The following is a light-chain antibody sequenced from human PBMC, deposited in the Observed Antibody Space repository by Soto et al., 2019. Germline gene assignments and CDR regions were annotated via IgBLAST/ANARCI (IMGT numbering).Light chain of an antibody. Sequence: QSVLNQPPSTSGTPGQRVTISCSGSSSNIGSNHVYWYQQFPGMAPKLLMYRSDQRPTGVPDRFSGSKSGTSASLAISGLRSDDEADYYCSARDDSLSGVVFGGGTKLTVL. CDR1: SSNIGSNH. V-gene: IGLV1-47*01. J-gene: IGLJ2*01. CDR2: RSD. CDR3: SARDDSLSGVV.